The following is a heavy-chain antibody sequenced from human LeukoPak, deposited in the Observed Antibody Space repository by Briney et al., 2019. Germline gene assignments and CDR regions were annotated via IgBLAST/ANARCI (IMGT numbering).Heavy chain of an antibody. Sequence: PGGSLRLSCAASGFTFSSYNMNWVRQAPGKGLEWVSSISSSSDYKYYADSVKGRFAISRDNAKNSLHLKMNSLRAEDTAVYYCARGALGAFDPWGQGTLVTVSS. CDR1: GFTFSSYN. V-gene: IGHV3-21*01. J-gene: IGHJ5*02. D-gene: IGHD3-16*01. CDR2: ISSSSDYK. CDR3: ARGALGAFDP.